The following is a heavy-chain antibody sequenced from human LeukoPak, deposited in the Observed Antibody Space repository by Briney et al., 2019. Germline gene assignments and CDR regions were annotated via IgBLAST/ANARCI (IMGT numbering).Heavy chain of an antibody. Sequence: GESLRLSCAASGFDFSIYGMNWVRQAPGKGLEWVANIKEDGSAQYYVGSVKGRFTISRDNAKNSLNLQMNSLRAEDTAVYYCATSSNAPGNHWGQGTLVTVSS. D-gene: IGHD2-2*01. V-gene: IGHV3-7*01. CDR3: ATSSNAPGNH. CDR2: IKEDGSAQ. CDR1: GFDFSIYG. J-gene: IGHJ5*02.